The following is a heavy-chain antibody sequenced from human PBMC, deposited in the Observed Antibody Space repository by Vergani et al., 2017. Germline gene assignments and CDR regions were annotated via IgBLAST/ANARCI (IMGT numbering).Heavy chain of an antibody. CDR2: ISSRSSYI. V-gene: IGHV3-21*01. CDR1: GFTFSSYS. D-gene: IGHD5-24*01. CDR3: AGGEMVTWIGIDD. Sequence: EVQLVESGGGLVKPGGSLRLSCAASGFTFSSYSMHWVRQAPGKGLEWVSSISSRSSYIYYADSVKGRFTISRDNAKHSLYLQMNSLRAEDTAVYYCAGGEMVTWIGIDDWGQGTMVTVSS. J-gene: IGHJ4*02.